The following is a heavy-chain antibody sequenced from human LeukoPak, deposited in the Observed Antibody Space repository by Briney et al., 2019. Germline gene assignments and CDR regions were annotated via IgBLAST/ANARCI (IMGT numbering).Heavy chain of an antibody. CDR1: GFTFSSYG. CDR3: AKVSDYSYYYYMDV. J-gene: IGHJ6*03. CDR2: ISYDGSNR. V-gene: IGHV3-30*18. Sequence: PGGSLRLPCAASGFTFSSYGMHWVRQAPGKGLEWVAVISYDGSNRYYADSVKGRFTISRDTSKNTLYLQMNSLRAEDTAVYYCAKVSDYSYYYYMDVWGKGTTVTVSS.